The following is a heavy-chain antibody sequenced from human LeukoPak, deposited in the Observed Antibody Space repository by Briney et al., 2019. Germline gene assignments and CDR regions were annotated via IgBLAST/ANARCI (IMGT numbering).Heavy chain of an antibody. V-gene: IGHV5-51*01. CDR1: GSSFTSYW. D-gene: IGHD3-22*01. Sequence: GASLKISCKGSGSSFTSYWIGWVRQMPGKGLEWMGIIYPGDSDTRYSPSFQGQVTISADKSISTAYLQWSSLKASDTAMYYCARHANYYDSSGYYFPYYMDVWGKGTTVTISS. CDR3: ARHANYYDSSGYYFPYYMDV. J-gene: IGHJ6*03. CDR2: IYPGDSDT.